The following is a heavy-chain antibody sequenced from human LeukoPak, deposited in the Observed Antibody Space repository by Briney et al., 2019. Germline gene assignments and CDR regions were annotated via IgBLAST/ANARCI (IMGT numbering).Heavy chain of an antibody. J-gene: IGHJ4*02. CDR1: GASISSYY. CDR2: ISNSVST. Sequence: SETLSLTCTVSGASISSYYWSWIRQPPGKGLEWISFISNSVSTNYNPSLKSRVTISLDTSRKQLSLRLSSVIAADTAVYYCVATERWLQWDYWGQGTLVTVSS. V-gene: IGHV4-4*08. CDR3: VATERWLQWDY. D-gene: IGHD5-24*01.